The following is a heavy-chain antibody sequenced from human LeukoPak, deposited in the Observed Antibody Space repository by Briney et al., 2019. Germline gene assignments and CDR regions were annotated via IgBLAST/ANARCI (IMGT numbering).Heavy chain of an antibody. CDR3: AKRGGSFDAFDI. CDR2: ISGSGGST. V-gene: IGHV3-23*01. D-gene: IGHD1-26*01. J-gene: IGHJ3*02. Sequence: ETLSLTCTVSGGSISSNSYYWGWIRQPPGKGLEWVSAISGSGGSTYYADSVKGRFTISRDNSKNTLYLQMNSLRAEDTAVYYCAKRGGSFDAFDIWGQGTTVTISS. CDR1: GGSISSNSYY.